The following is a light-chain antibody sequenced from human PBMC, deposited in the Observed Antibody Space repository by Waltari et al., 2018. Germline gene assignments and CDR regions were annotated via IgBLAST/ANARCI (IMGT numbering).Light chain of an antibody. Sequence: SYVLTQPPSVSVAPGQTATITCGGKSVGSKSVHWYQQRPGQAPVLVVYDDSDRPSGVPYRFSGSNSGNTATLTVSRVEAGDEADYYCQVWDSISNHVVFGGGTRLTVL. CDR2: DDS. CDR3: QVWDSISNHVV. J-gene: IGLJ2*01. CDR1: SVGSKS. V-gene: IGLV3-21*02.